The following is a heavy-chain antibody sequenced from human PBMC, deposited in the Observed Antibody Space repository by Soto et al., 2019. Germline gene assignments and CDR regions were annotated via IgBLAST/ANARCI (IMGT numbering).Heavy chain of an antibody. V-gene: IGHV2-5*01. CDR2: IYWNDDK. CDR1: GFSLSTSGVG. Sequence: QITLKESGPTLVKPTQTLTLTCTFSGFSLSTSGVGVGWIRQPPGKALEWLALIYWNDDKRYSPSLKSRLTIPKDTSKNQGVLTMTNMDPVDTATFYCAHNKVVPAAMAGADFDLWGRGPLVPVSP. J-gene: IGHJ2*01. D-gene: IGHD2-2*01. CDR3: AHNKVVPAAMAGADFDL.